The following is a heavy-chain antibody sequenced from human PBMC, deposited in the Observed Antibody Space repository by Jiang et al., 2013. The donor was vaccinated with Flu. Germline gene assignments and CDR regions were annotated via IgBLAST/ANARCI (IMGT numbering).Heavy chain of an antibody. D-gene: IGHD3-22*01. V-gene: IGHV1-3*01. CDR1: GYTFTSYA. J-gene: IGHJ3*02. CDR2: INAGNGNT. Sequence: KPGASVKVSCKASGYTFTSYAMHWVRQAPGQRLEWMGWINAGNGNTKYSQKFQGRVTITRDTSASTAYMELSSLRSEDTAVYYCARSIGRLDYDSSGWDWGAFDIWGQGTMVTVSS. CDR3: ARSIGRLDYDSSGWDWGAFDI.